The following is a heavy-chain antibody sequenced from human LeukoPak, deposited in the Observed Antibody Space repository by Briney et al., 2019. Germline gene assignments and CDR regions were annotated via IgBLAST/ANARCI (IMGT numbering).Heavy chain of an antibody. J-gene: IGHJ4*02. CDR2: ISSSSSYI. Sequence: PGGSLRLSCTASGFTFSSYSMNWVRQAPGKGLEWVSSISSSSSYIYYADSVKGRFTISRDNAKNSLYLQMNSLRAEDTAVYYCASEGRILGNLHWGQGTLVTVSS. V-gene: IGHV3-21*01. D-gene: IGHD1-14*01. CDR3: ASEGRILGNLH. CDR1: GFTFSSYS.